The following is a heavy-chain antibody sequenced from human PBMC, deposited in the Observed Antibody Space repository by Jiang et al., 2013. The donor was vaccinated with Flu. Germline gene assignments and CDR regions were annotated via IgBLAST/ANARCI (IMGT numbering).Heavy chain of an antibody. CDR2: ISWDGGST. Sequence: WVRQXPGKGLEWVSLISWDGGSTYYADSVKGRFTISRDNSKNSLYLQMNSLRTEDTALYYCAKDGPSNWNDVSYYGMDVWGQGTTVTVSS. V-gene: IGHV3-43*01. CDR3: AKDGPSNWNDVSYYGMDV. D-gene: IGHD1-1*01. J-gene: IGHJ6*02.